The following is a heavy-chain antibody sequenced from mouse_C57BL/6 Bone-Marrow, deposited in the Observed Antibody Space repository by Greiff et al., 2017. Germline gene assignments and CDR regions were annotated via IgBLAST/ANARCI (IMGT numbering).Heavy chain of an antibody. CDR2: INPSSGYT. V-gene: IGHV1-7*01. CDR3: ARPSSRFDPFAY. J-gene: IGHJ3*01. D-gene: IGHD1-3*01. CDR1: GYTFTSYW. Sequence: VQLVESGAELAKPGASVKLSCKASGYTFTSYWMHWVKQRPGQGLEWIGYINPSSGYTKYNQKFKDKATLTADKSSSTAYMQLSSLTYEDSAVXYCARPSSRFDPFAYWGQGTLVTVSA.